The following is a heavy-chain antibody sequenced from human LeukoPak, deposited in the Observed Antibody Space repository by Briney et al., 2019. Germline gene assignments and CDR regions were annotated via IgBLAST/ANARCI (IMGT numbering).Heavy chain of an antibody. J-gene: IGHJ4*02. CDR2: IRYDGSNK. CDR1: GFTFSSFG. CDR3: ARLFGGVTTFDY. Sequence: GGSLRLSCAVSGFTFSSFGMHWVRQAPGKGLQWVAFIRYDGSNKYYADSVKGRFAISRDNAKNSLYLQMNSLRAEDTAVYYCARLFGGVTTFDYWGQGALVTVSS. V-gene: IGHV3-30*02. D-gene: IGHD2-8*02.